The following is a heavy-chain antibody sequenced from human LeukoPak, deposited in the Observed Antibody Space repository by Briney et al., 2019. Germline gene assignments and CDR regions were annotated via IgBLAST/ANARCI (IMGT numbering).Heavy chain of an antibody. D-gene: IGHD3-22*01. V-gene: IGHV3-73*01. CDR3: THYYDGSGYYGAFDS. Sequence: GGPVKLSCAAFGLTFNYSAVHWVRQASGKGLEWVGRIRCKAKSYATAYAASVNGRFTISREDSATTADLQMNSLKPEDTAVYYCTHYYDGSGYYGAFDSWGQGKMVTVSS. J-gene: IGHJ3*02. CDR2: IRCKAKSYAT. CDR1: GLTFNYSA.